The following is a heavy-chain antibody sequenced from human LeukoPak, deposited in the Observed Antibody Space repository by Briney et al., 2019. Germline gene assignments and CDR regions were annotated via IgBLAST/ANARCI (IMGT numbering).Heavy chain of an antibody. Sequence: GASVKVSCKASGGTFSSYAISWVRQAPGQGLEWMGGIIPIFGTANYAQKFQGRVTITADESTSTAYMELSSLRSEDTAVYYCARGHPPSYYDFWSGYYLPDFDYWGQGTRVTVSS. CDR3: ARGHPPSYYDFWSGYYLPDFDY. CDR1: GGTFSSYA. D-gene: IGHD3-3*01. V-gene: IGHV1-69*01. J-gene: IGHJ4*02. CDR2: IIPIFGTA.